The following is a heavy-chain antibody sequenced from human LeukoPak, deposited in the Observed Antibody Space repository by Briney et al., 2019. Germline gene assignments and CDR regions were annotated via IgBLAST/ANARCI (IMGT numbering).Heavy chain of an antibody. CDR1: GFTVSSNY. CDR3: ARDRSSWPSFDY. J-gene: IGHJ4*02. CDR2: IYSGGST. D-gene: IGHD6-13*01. Sequence: GGSLRLSCAASGFTVSSNYMSWVRQAPGKGLEWVSVIYSGGSTYYADSVKGRFTISRDNSKNTLYLQMNSLRAEDTAVYYCARDRSSWPSFDYWGQGTLVTVSS. V-gene: IGHV3-66*01.